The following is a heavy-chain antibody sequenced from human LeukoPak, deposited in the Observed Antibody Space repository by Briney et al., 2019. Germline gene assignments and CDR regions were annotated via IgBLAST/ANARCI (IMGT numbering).Heavy chain of an antibody. CDR3: ARGDSSGYYYRFDY. Sequence: SETLSLTCTVSGVSISSSNSYWGWIRQPPGKGLEWIGSIYHSGSTYYNPSLKSRVTISVDTSKNQFSLKLSSVTAADTAVYYCARGDSSGYYYRFDYWGQGTLVTVSS. V-gene: IGHV4-39*07. CDR2: IYHSGST. J-gene: IGHJ4*02. D-gene: IGHD3-22*01. CDR1: GVSISSSNSY.